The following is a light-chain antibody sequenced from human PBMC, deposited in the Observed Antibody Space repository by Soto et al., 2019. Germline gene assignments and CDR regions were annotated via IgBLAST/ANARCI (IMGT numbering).Light chain of an antibody. Sequence: LAQPRSVSGSPGQSVTISCTGTSSDVGGYSYVSWFQQHPGKAPKLMIYDVSKRPSGVPDRFSGSKSGNTASLTISGLQAEDEADYYCCSFAGSYTLYVFGTGTKVTVL. V-gene: IGLV2-11*01. J-gene: IGLJ1*01. CDR3: CSFAGSYTLYV. CDR2: DVS. CDR1: SSDVGGYSY.